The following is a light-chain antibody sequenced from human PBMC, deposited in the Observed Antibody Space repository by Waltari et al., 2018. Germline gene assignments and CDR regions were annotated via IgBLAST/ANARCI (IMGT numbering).Light chain of an antibody. CDR1: TSDVGNYDL. CDR3: CSYAGRGTYV. V-gene: IGLV2-23*02. J-gene: IGLJ1*01. CDR2: EVI. Sequence: QSALTQPASVSGTLGQSITISCTGTTSDVGNYDLVSWYQQHPGKAPKLLICEVITRRAGVSSRCSGSKSGNTASLTISGLQAEDEADYYCCSYAGRGTYVFGSGTKVTVL.